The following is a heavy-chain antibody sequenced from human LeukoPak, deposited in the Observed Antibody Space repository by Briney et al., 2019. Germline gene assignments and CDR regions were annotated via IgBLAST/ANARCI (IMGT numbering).Heavy chain of an antibody. D-gene: IGHD3-10*01. V-gene: IGHV3-48*03. CDR3: ARDETRSGAFDI. Sequence: PGGSLRLSCAASGFTFSSYEMNWVRQAPGKGLEWVSYISGSGSTIYDADSVKGRFTISRDNAKNSLYLQMNSLGAEDTAVYYCARDETRSGAFDIWGQGTMVTVSS. CDR2: ISGSGSTI. J-gene: IGHJ3*02. CDR1: GFTFSSYE.